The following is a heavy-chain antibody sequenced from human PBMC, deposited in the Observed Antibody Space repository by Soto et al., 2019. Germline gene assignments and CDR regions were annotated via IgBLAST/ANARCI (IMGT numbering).Heavy chain of an antibody. CDR3: AKDRQQHPRPDAFDI. V-gene: IGHV3-23*01. CDR1: VFTFSSYA. D-gene: IGHD6-13*01. Sequence: PGGSLRLSCAASVFTFSSYAMSWVRQAPGKGLEWVSAISGSGGSTYYADSVKGRFTISRDNSKNTLYLQMNSLRAEGTAVYYCAKDRQQHPRPDAFDIWGQGTMVTVSS. J-gene: IGHJ3*02. CDR2: ISGSGGST.